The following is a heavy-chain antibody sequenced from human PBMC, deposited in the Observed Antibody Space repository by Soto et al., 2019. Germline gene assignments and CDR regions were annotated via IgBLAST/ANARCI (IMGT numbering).Heavy chain of an antibody. V-gene: IGHV3-7*03. CDR1: GFTFSSYW. CDR3: ARDEGVTVTTDGAFDI. D-gene: IGHD4-4*01. J-gene: IGHJ3*02. CDR2: IKQDGSEK. Sequence: GGSLRLSCAASGFTFSSYWMSWVRQAPGKGLEWVANIKQDGSEKYYVDSVKGRFTISRDNAKNSLYLQMNSLRAEDTAVYDCARDEGVTVTTDGAFDIWGQGTMVTVSS.